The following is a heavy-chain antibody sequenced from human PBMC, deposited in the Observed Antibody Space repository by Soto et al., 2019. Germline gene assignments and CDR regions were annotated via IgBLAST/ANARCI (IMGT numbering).Heavy chain of an antibody. V-gene: IGHV4-59*01. CDR2: IYYSGST. Sequence: SETLSLTCTVSGGSISSYYWSWIRQPPGKGLEWIGYIYYSGSTNYNPSLKSRVTISVDTSKNQFSLKLSSVTAADTAVYYCARVEYGTGRDYWGQGTLVTVSS. CDR3: ARVEYGTGRDY. D-gene: IGHD4-17*01. J-gene: IGHJ4*02. CDR1: GGSISSYY.